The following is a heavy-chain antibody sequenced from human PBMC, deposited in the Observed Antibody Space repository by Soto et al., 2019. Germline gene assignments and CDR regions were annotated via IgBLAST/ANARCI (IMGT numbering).Heavy chain of an antibody. Sequence: SETLSLTCTVSGGSISSYCWSWIRQPPGKGLEWIGYISYSGNTNYNPSLKSRVTISVDTSKNQFSLKLSSVTAADTAVYYCARLTGYYYMDVWGNGTTVTVSS. CDR2: ISYSGNT. J-gene: IGHJ6*03. CDR3: ARLTGYYYMDV. CDR1: GGSISSYC. V-gene: IGHV4-59*08. D-gene: IGHD3-10*01.